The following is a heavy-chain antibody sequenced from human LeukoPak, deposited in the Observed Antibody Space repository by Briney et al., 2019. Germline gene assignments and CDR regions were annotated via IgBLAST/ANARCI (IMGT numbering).Heavy chain of an antibody. J-gene: IGHJ3*02. CDR1: GFTFSSFG. CDR2: IWYDGSDK. V-gene: IGHV3-33*01. CDR3: ARAGDAFDI. Sequence: GGSLRLSCAASGFTFSSFGMHWVRQAPGKGLEWVAVIWYDGSDKYYTDSVKGRFTISRDNSKNTLYLQMNSLRAEDTATYYCARAGDAFDIWGQGKMVTVSS.